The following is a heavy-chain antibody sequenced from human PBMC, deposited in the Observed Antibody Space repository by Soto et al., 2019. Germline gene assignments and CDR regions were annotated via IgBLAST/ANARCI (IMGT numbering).Heavy chain of an antibody. J-gene: IGHJ6*02. CDR1: GYTFTSYD. Sequence: ASVKVSCKASGYTFTSYDINWVRQATGQGLEWMGWMDPNSGKAGYAQKFQGRVTMTRDTSISTAYMELSNLRSEDTAVYYCAREGRTRMDVWGQGTTVTVSS. CDR3: AREGRTRMDV. CDR2: MDPNSGKA. V-gene: IGHV1-8*01.